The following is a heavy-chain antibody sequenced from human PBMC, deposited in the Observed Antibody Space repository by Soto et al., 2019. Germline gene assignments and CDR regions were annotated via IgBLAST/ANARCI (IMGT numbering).Heavy chain of an antibody. D-gene: IGHD6-13*01. CDR2: IYHSGST. V-gene: IGHV4-4*02. CDR3: ARGGSSSWYGQLDY. J-gene: IGHJ4*02. CDR1: GGSISSSNW. Sequence: SETLSITCAVSGGSISSSNWWSWVRQPPGKGLEWIGEIYHSGSTNYNPSLKSRVTISVDKSKNQFSLKLSSVTAADTAVYYCARGGSSSWYGQLDYWGQGTLVTVS.